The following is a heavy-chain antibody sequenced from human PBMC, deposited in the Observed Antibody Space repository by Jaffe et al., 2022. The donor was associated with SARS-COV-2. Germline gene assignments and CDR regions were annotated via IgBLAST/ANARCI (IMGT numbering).Heavy chain of an antibody. D-gene: IGHD3-22*01. Sequence: QVQLVQSGAGVKKPGASVKISCKASGYYFPQFYIHWVRQAPGQGLDWMGMINPYNGDTNYAQTLQGRVTLTRDTSTSTLYMELDSLTSEDTAVYYCARDDSSGRNYWGQGTLVTVSS. V-gene: IGHV1-46*04. CDR1: GYYFPQFY. CDR3: ARDDSSGRNY. J-gene: IGHJ4*02. CDR2: INPYNGDT.